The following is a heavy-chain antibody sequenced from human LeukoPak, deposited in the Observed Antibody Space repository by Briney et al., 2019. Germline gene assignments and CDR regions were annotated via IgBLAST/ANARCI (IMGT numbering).Heavy chain of an antibody. Sequence: MTSQTLSLTCTVSGGSISSGSYYWSWIRQPPGKGLEWFGEINHSGSTNYNSSLKSRVTISVDTSKNQFSLKLSSVTAADTAVYYCARGAVATKGRIVYYYYYMDVWGKGTTVTVSS. CDR3: ARGAVATKGRIVYYYYYMDV. CDR1: GGSISSGSYY. J-gene: IGHJ6*03. D-gene: IGHD1-26*01. CDR2: INHSGST. V-gene: IGHV4-39*07.